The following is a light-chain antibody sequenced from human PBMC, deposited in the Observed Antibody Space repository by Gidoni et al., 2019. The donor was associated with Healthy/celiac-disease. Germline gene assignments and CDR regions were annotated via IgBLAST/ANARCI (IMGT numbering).Light chain of an antibody. CDR3: QQYDNLPPYT. CDR2: DAS. Sequence: DIQMTQSPSSLSASVGDRVTITCQASQDISNYLNWYQQKQGKAPKLLIYDASNLETGVPSRFSGSGSGTDFTFTISSLQPEDIATYYCQQYDNLPPYTFGQXTKLEIK. V-gene: IGKV1-33*01. CDR1: QDISNY. J-gene: IGKJ2*01.